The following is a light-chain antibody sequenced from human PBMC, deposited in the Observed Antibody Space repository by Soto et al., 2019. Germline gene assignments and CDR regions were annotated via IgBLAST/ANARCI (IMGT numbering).Light chain of an antibody. Sequence: QSVLTQPPSASGTPGQRVTISCSGSRSNIGSNYVYWYQQLPGTAPKLLIYGNNQQPSGVPDRFSGSKSGTSASLAISGLRSEDEGDYYCASWDDSLRKVFGGGTKLTVL. CDR1: RSNIGSNY. J-gene: IGLJ3*02. CDR2: GNN. V-gene: IGLV1-47*01. CDR3: ASWDDSLRKV.